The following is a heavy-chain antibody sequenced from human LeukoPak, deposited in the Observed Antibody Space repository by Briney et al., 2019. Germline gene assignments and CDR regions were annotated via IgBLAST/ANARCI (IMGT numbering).Heavy chain of an antibody. J-gene: IGHJ4*02. Sequence: GGSLRLSCAASGFPFSSYGMHWVRQAPGKGPGWVAFIRYDGSREFYADSVKGRFTISRDNSKSTVFLQMSILRADDTAVYYCARDLGWLVKLDYWGQGTLVTVSS. CDR1: GFPFSSYG. CDR3: ARDLGWLVKLDY. CDR2: IRYDGSRE. V-gene: IGHV3-30*02. D-gene: IGHD6-19*01.